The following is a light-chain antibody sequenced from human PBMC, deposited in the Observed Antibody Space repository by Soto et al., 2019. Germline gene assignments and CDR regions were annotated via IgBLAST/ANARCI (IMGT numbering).Light chain of an antibody. Sequence: DIQMTQSPSSLSASVGDRVTITCRACQGISNYLAWYQQKPGKVPKLLIYAASTLQSGVPSRFSGSGSGTDFTLTISSLQPEDVAAYYCEKYNSAPRTFGQGTKVEIQ. CDR1: QGISNY. CDR2: AAS. V-gene: IGKV1-27*01. J-gene: IGKJ1*01. CDR3: EKYNSAPRT.